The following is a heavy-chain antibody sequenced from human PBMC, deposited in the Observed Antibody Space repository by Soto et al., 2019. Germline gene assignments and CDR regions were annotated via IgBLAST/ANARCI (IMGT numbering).Heavy chain of an antibody. D-gene: IGHD4-17*01. Sequence: PSQTLSLTCAISGDSVSSNSAVWNWIRQSPSRGLEWLGRTYYRSKWYNDYAVSVKSRITINPDTSKNQFSLQLNSVTPEDSAVYFCASGGAYTGMDVWGQGTTVPVSS. J-gene: IGHJ6*02. CDR1: GDSVSSNSAV. V-gene: IGHV6-1*01. CDR2: TYYRSKWYN. CDR3: ASGGAYTGMDV.